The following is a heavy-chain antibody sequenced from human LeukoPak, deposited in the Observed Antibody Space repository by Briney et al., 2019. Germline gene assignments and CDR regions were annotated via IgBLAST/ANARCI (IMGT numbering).Heavy chain of an antibody. CDR1: GFTFSIYA. J-gene: IGHJ3*02. CDR2: ITSTSSTI. CDR3: ARDGLAAFDM. D-gene: IGHD3/OR15-3a*01. V-gene: IGHV3-48*02. Sequence: GGSLRLSCAASGFTFSIYAMNWVRQAPGKGLEWVSYITSTSSTIYYADSVKGRFTISRDNAKNSLHLQMNSLRDEDTAVYYCARDGLAAFDMWGQGTMVTVSS.